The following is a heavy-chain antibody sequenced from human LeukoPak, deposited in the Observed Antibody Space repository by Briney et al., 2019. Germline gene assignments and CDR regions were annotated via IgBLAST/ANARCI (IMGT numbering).Heavy chain of an antibody. D-gene: IGHD6-13*01. V-gene: IGHV1-69*04. CDR1: GGTFSSYA. CDR2: IIPILGIA. Sequence: ASVKVSCKASGGTFSSYAISWVRQAPGQGLEWMGRIIPILGIANYAQKFQGRVTITADKSTSTAYMELSSLRSDDTAVYYCARGIAAAAIDYWGQGTLITVSS. CDR3: ARGIAAAAIDY. J-gene: IGHJ4*02.